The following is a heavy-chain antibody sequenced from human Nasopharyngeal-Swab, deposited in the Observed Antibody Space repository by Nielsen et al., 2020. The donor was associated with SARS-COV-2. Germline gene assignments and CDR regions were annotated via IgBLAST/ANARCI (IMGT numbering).Heavy chain of an antibody. Sequence: SVKVSCKASGGTFSSYAISWVRQAPGQGLEWRGGIIPNVGTANYAQKFQGRVTITADKSTSTAYMELSSLRSEDTAVYYCARALWVGYDILTGYYGGAYYYYYMDVWGKGTTVTVSS. CDR3: ARALWVGYDILTGYYGGAYYYYYMDV. V-gene: IGHV1-69*06. CDR2: IIPNVGTA. D-gene: IGHD3-9*01. J-gene: IGHJ6*03. CDR1: GGTFSSYA.